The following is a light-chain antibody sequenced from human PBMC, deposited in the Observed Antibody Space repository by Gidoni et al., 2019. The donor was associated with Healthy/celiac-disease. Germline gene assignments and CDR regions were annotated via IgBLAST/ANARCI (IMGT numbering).Light chain of an antibody. V-gene: IGKV3-20*01. CDR3: QQYGSSPLT. CDR2: GAS. J-gene: IGKJ1*01. CDR1: QSVSSSY. Sequence: IVLTQSPGTLSLSPGERATLYCRATQSVSSSYLAWYQQKPGQAPRLLIYGASSRATGIPDRFSGSGSGTDFTLTISRLEPEDFAVYYCQQYGSSPLTFXQXTKVEIK.